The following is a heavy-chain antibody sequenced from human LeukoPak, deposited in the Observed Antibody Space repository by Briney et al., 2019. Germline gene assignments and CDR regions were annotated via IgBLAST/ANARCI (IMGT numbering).Heavy chain of an antibody. J-gene: IGHJ3*02. CDR3: ATNRGYCGGDCYPNDGFDI. V-gene: IGHV1-2*02. CDR2: MNPNSGGT. D-gene: IGHD2-21*02. Sequence: ASVKVSCKASGYTFTAYYIHWVRQAPGQGLEWMGWMNPNSGGTNYAQKFQDRVTMTRDTSISTAYMELSRLISDDTAVFYCATNRGYCGGDCYPNDGFDIWGQGTMVTVSS. CDR1: GYTFTAYY.